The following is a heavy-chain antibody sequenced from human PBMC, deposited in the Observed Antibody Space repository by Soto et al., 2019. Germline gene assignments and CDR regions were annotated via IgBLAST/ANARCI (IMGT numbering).Heavy chain of an antibody. Sequence: PGGSLRLSCAASGFTFSSYSMNWVRQAPGKGLEWVSSINSSSSYIYYADSVKGRFTISRDNAKNSLYLQMNSLRAEDTAVYYCARVWGEGPRNNWFDPWGQGTLVTVSS. D-gene: IGHD3-10*01. CDR3: ARVWGEGPRNNWFDP. CDR2: INSSSSYI. CDR1: GFTFSSYS. V-gene: IGHV3-21*01. J-gene: IGHJ5*02.